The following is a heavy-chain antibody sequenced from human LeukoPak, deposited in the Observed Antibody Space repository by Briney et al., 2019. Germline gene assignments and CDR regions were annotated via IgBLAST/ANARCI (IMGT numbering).Heavy chain of an antibody. CDR2: INPNSGGT. CDR3: ASRKLGNDY. V-gene: IGHV1-2*02. J-gene: IGHJ4*02. D-gene: IGHD7-27*01. Sequence: ASVKVSCKASGYTFTSYDINWVRQATGQGLEWMGWINPNSGGTNYAQKFQGRVTMTRDTSISTAYMELSRLRSDDTAVYYCASRKLGNDYWGQGTLVTVSS. CDR1: GYTFTSYD.